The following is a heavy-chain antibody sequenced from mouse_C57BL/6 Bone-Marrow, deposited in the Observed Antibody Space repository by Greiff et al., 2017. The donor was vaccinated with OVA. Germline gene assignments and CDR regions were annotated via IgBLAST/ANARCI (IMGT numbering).Heavy chain of an antibody. CDR3: ARLHYGSSYEYFDV. V-gene: IGHV1-69*01. J-gene: IGHJ1*03. CDR1: GYTFTSYD. D-gene: IGHD1-1*01. Sequence: QVQLQQSGPELVKPGASVKLSCKASGYTFTSYDINWVKQRPGQGLEWIGEIDPSDSYTNYNQKFKGKSTLTVDKSSSTAYMQLSILTSEVSAVYYCARLHYGSSYEYFDVWGTGTTVTVSS. CDR2: IDPSDSYT.